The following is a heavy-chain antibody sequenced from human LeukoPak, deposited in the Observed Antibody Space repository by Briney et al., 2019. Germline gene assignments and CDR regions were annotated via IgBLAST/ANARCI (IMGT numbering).Heavy chain of an antibody. CDR3: ARIRTFGELLLETDAFDI. J-gene: IGHJ3*02. CDR1: GGSISSGDYY. D-gene: IGHD3-10*01. V-gene: IGHV4-30-4*08. Sequence: KASETLSLTCTVSGGSISSGDYYWSWIRQPPGKGLEWIGYIYYSGSTYYNPSLKSRVTISVDTSKNQFSLKLSSVTAADTAVYYCARIRTFGELLLETDAFDIWGQGTMVTVSS. CDR2: IYYSGST.